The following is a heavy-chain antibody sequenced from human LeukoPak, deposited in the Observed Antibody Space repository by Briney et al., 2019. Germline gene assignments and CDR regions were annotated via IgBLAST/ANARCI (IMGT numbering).Heavy chain of an antibody. V-gene: IGHV3-74*01. Sequence: GGSLRLSCAASGFTFSSYWMHWVRQAPGKGLVWVSRINSDGSSTSYADSVKGRFTISRDNAKNTLYLQMNSLRAEDTAVYHCARDPSYDILTGPPDYWGQGTLVTVSS. CDR3: ARDPSYDILTGPPDY. CDR2: INSDGSST. D-gene: IGHD3-9*01. J-gene: IGHJ4*02. CDR1: GFTFSSYW.